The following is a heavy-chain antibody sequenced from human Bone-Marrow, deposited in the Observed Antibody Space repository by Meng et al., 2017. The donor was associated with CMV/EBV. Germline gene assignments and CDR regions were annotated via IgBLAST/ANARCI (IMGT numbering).Heavy chain of an antibody. Sequence: SVKVSCKASGGTFSSYAISWVRQAPGQGLEWMGGIIPIFGTANYAQKFQGRVTITTDESTSTAYMELSSLRSEDTAVYYCARAAARKTYYYYGMDVWSQGTTVTVSS. CDR2: IIPIFGTA. D-gene: IGHD6-6*01. CDR1: GGTFSSYA. V-gene: IGHV1-69*05. CDR3: ARAAARKTYYYYGMDV. J-gene: IGHJ6*02.